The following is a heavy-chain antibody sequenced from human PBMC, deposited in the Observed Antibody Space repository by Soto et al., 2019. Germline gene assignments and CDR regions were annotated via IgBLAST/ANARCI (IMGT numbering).Heavy chain of an antibody. J-gene: IGHJ6*02. CDR1: GFTFSSYG. Sequence: QVQLVESGGGVVQPGRSLRLSCAASGFTFSSYGMHWVRQAPGKGLEWVAVISYDGSNKYYADSVKGRFTISRDNSKNTLYLQMNSLRAEDTDVYYCAKDGRWYYYDSRMVLHYYRMDVWGQGTTVTVSS. CDR2: ISYDGSNK. D-gene: IGHD3-22*01. V-gene: IGHV3-30*18. CDR3: AKDGRWYYYDSRMVLHYYRMDV.